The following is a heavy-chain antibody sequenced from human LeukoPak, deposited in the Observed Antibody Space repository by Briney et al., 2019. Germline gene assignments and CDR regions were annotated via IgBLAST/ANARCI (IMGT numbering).Heavy chain of an antibody. CDR2: INPSGGST. D-gene: IGHD6-19*01. CDR3: ARDHQWLATSSGFDP. Sequence: ASVKVSCKASGYTFTSYYMHWVRQAPGQGLEWMGIINPSGGSTSYAQKFQGRVTMTRDTSTSTVYMELSSLRSEDTAVYYCARDHQWLATSSGFDPWGQGTLVTVSS. CDR1: GYTFTSYY. J-gene: IGHJ5*02. V-gene: IGHV1-46*01.